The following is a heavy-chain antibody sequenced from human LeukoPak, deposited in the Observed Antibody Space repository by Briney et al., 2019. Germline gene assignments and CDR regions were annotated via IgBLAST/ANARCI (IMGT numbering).Heavy chain of an antibody. J-gene: IGHJ4*02. CDR1: GCSISSYY. V-gene: IGHV4-59*08. D-gene: IGHD7-27*01. CDR2: IYYSGST. Sequence: SETLSLTCTVSGCSISSYYWSWIRQPPGKGLEWIGYIYYSGSTNYNPSLQRRVTISVDTSTDQFPLELRSVTAAETAVYYCARRGNWGPWYYFDYWGKETLVTVSS. CDR3: ARRGNWGPWYYFDY.